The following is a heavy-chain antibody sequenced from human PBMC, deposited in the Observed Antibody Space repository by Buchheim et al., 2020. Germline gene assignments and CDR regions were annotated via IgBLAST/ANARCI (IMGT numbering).Heavy chain of an antibody. CDR3: AKDRSYCSGGSCPNYFDC. Sequence: QVQLVESGGGVVQPGRSLRLSCAASGFTFSRYHMHWVRQAPGKGLEWLAVISYDGSHKYYADSVKGRFTISRDNSNNTLYLQMNSLRAEDTAVYYCAKDRSYCSGGSCPNYFDCWGQGT. CDR1: GFTFSRYH. J-gene: IGHJ4*02. V-gene: IGHV3-30*18. CDR2: ISYDGSHK. D-gene: IGHD2-15*01.